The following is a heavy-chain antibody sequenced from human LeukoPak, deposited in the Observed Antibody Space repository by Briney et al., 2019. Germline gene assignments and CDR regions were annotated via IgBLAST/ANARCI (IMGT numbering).Heavy chain of an antibody. J-gene: IGHJ5*02. V-gene: IGHV4-61*02. CDR3: ARDLREQWLVIGFDP. CDR1: GDSISNGTYY. D-gene: IGHD6-19*01. Sequence: PSQTLSLTCTVSGDSISNGTYYWNWIRQPAGKGLEWIGSIYYSGSTYYNPSLKSRVTISVDTSKNQFSLKLSSVTAADTAVYYCARDLREQWLVIGFDPWGQGTLVTVSS. CDR2: IYYSGST.